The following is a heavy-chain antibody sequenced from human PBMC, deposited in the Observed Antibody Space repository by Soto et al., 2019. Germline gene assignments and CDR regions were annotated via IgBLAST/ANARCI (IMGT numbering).Heavy chain of an antibody. CDR2: IIPIGGTP. CDR3: ATNYYDGSGHYFIFEH. V-gene: IGHV1-69*13. CDR1: GRTFNNYA. Sequence: ASVKVSCKASGRTFNNYAISWVRQAPGIGFEWLGVIIPIGGTPEHAQKFQGRVTISADESTNTAYMELSSLRSEDTAVYYCATNYYDGSGHYFIFEHWGQGTLVTVSS. D-gene: IGHD3-22*01. J-gene: IGHJ4*02.